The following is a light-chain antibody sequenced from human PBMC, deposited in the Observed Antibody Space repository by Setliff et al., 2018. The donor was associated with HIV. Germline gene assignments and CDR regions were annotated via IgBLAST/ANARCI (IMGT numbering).Light chain of an antibody. J-gene: IGLJ1*01. CDR2: DVG. V-gene: IGLV2-14*03. CDR1: SADVGGYDF. CDR3: GSYTSISTYV. Sequence: QSALTQPASVSASPGQSITISCAGTSADVGGYDFVSWYQQHPGKAPKLIIYDVGDRPSGVSNRFSGSKSGDTASLTISGLQAEDEADYYCGSYTSISTYVFGTGTKV.